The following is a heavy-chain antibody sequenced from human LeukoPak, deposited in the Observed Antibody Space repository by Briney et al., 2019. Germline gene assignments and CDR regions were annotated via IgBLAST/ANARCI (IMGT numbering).Heavy chain of an antibody. CDR3: ARKQYCTNGVCYGYYFDY. Sequence: SETLSLTCTVSGGSISSSSYYWGWIRQPPGKRLEWIVSIYYSGSTYYNPSLKSRVTISVDTSKNQFSLKLSSVTAADTAVYYCARKQYCTNGVCYGYYFDYWGQGTLVTVSS. CDR2: IYYSGST. D-gene: IGHD2-8*01. CDR1: GGSISSSSYY. J-gene: IGHJ4*02. V-gene: IGHV4-39*01.